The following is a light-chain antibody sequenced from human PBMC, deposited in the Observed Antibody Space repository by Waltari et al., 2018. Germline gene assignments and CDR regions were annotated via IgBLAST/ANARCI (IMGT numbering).Light chain of an antibody. CDR2: DVS. CDR3: NSYAGSSSWV. Sequence: QSALTQPASVSGSPGQSITISCTGTSRDDGFYNYVSWYQQHPGKAPKLMIYDVSERPSGVSNRFSGSKSGNTASLTISGLQAEDEADYYCNSYAGSSSWVFGGGTKLTVL. V-gene: IGLV2-14*01. J-gene: IGLJ3*02. CDR1: SRDDGFYNY.